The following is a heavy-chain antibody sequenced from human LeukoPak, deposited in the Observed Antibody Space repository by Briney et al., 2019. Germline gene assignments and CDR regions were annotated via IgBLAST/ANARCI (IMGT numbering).Heavy chain of an antibody. CDR1: GFTFSSYI. CDR2: ISSSSDYI. V-gene: IGHV3-21*01. D-gene: IGHD3-3*01. CDR3: NILRFLEWAGGWFDS. J-gene: IGHJ5*01. Sequence: GGSLRLSCAASGFTFSSYIMNWVRQAPGKGLEWVSSISSSSDYIYYVDSVKGRFTISRDNAKKSLYLQMNSLRAEDTAVYYCNILRFLEWAGGWFDSWGQGTLVTVSS.